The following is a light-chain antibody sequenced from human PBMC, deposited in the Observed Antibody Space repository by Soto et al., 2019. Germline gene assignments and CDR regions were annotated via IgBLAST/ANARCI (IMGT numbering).Light chain of an antibody. CDR3: QQYNLYSPT. V-gene: IGKV1-5*01. Sequence: DIQMTQSPSTLSASVGSRVTITCRASQSIRKWLAWYQQKPGKAPKLLIYDASTLEIGVPSRFSGSASGTEFTLTISSLQPDDSATYYCQQYNLYSPTFSQGTKVEI. CDR2: DAS. J-gene: IGKJ1*01. CDR1: QSIRKW.